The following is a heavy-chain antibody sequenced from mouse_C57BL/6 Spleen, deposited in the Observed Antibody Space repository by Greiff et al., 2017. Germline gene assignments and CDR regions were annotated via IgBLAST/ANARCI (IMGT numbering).Heavy chain of an antibody. J-gene: IGHJ4*01. D-gene: IGHD4-1*01. V-gene: IGHV1-85*01. CDR2: IYPRDGST. CDR3: ARGVNWDPYYAMDY. Sequence: VQLQQSGPELVKPGASVKLSCKASGYTFTSYDINWVKQRPGQGLEWIGWIYPRDGSTKYNEKFKGKPTLTVDTSSSTAYRELHSLTSEDSAVYFCARGVNWDPYYAMDYWGQGTSVTVSS. CDR1: GYTFTSYD.